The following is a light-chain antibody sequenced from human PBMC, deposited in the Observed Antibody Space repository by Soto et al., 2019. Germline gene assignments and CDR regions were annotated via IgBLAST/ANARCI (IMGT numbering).Light chain of an antibody. CDR2: LGD. J-gene: IGLJ1*01. CDR1: TSNIGTFY. CDR3: AAWDDNLNAYV. Sequence: QSVLTQPPSASSTPGQTVTISCSGSTSNIGTFYVYWYQHLPGTAPKLLIYLGDQRASGVPDRFSGSKSGTSASLAINGLRSDDEADYYCAAWDDNLNAYVFRTGTKLTVL. V-gene: IGLV1-47*02.